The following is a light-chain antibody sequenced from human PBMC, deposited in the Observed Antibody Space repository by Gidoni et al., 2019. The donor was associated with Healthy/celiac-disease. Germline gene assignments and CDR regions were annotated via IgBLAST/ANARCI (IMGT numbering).Light chain of an antibody. CDR2: AAS. CDR1: QSISSY. J-gene: IGKJ1*01. CDR3: QQSYSTPRT. V-gene: IGKV1-39*01. Sequence: DIPMTHFPSSPSASVGDRVTLTCRASQSISSYLNWYQQKPGKAPKLLIYAASSVQSGVPSRFSGSGSGTDFTLTISSLQPEDFATYYCQQSYSTPRTFGRGTKVEIK.